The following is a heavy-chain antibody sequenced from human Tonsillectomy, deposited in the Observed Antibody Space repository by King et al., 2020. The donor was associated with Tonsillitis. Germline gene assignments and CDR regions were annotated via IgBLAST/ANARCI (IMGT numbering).Heavy chain of an antibody. CDR3: AKDILAYCSSTGCYAEYGMDV. D-gene: IGHD2-2*01. V-gene: IGHV3-30*18. Sequence: VQLVESGGGVVQPGRSLRLSCAASGFSFSIYGMHWVRQAPGKGLEWVAVISYDGSNQYYADSVKGRFTISRDNSKHTLYLQMNSLRAEDTAVYYCAKDILAYCSSTGCYAEYGMDVWGQGTTVTVSS. J-gene: IGHJ6*02. CDR2: ISYDGSNQ. CDR1: GFSFSIYG.